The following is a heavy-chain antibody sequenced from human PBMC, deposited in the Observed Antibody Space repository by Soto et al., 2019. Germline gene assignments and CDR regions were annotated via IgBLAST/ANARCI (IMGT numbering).Heavy chain of an antibody. CDR3: ARLDCGGDCSNPT. CDR2: IYHSGST. V-gene: IGHV4-4*02. Sequence: SETLSLTCAVSGGSISSSNWWSWVRQPPGKGLEWIGEIYHSGSTNYNPSLKSRVTISVDKSKNQFSLKLSSVTAADTAVYYCARLDCGGDCSNPTWGQGTLVTVSS. CDR1: GGSISSSNW. J-gene: IGHJ5*02. D-gene: IGHD2-21*02.